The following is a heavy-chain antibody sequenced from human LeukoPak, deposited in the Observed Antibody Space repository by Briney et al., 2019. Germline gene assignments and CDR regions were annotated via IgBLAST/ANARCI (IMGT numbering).Heavy chain of an antibody. J-gene: IGHJ3*02. D-gene: IGHD1-26*01. CDR2: IKEDGSIK. CDR3: VRDSTIEENIRWYGGLDI. V-gene: IGHV3-7*03. Sequence: GGSLRLSCTASGFTFSTQYMAWVRQAPGKGLEWVANIKEDGSIKNYVDSVKGRFTISRDNAKNSLYLEMNSLRAEDTALYYCVRDSTIEENIRWYGGLDIWGQGTMVTVSS. CDR1: GFTFSTQY.